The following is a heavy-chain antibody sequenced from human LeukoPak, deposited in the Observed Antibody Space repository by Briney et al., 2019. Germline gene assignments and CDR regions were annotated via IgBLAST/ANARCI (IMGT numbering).Heavy chain of an antibody. CDR1: GGSISSSSYY. J-gene: IGHJ4*02. CDR3: ARERGYEADY. CDR2: IYYSGST. V-gene: IGHV4-39*07. Sequence: SETLSLTCTVSGGSISSSSYYWGWIRQPPGKGLEWIGSIYYSGSTYYNPSLKSRVTISVDTSKNQFSLKLSSVTAADTAVYYCARERGYEADYWGQGTLVTVSS. D-gene: IGHD5-12*01.